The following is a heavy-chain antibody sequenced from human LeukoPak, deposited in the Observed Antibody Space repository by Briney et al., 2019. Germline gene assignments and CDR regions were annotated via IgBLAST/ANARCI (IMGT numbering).Heavy chain of an antibody. CDR2: IYYSGST. D-gene: IGHD6-19*01. J-gene: IGHJ4*02. CDR1: GGSISSYY. CDR3: ARASSSGWYGDY. V-gene: IGHV4-59*01. Sequence: SETLSLTCTVSGGSISSYYWSWLRQPPGQGLEWIGYIYYSGSTNYNPSLKSRVTISVDTSKNQFSLKLSSVTAADTAVYYCARASSSGWYGDYWGQGTLVTVSS.